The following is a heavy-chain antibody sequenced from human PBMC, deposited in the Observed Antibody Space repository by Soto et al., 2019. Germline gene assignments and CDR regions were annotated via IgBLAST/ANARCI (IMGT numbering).Heavy chain of an antibody. Sequence: TLSLTCTVSGDSISSGDYYWSWIRQPPGKGLEWIGHIYYSGTTYYDPALKSRVTISVDTSKNQFSLKLSSVTAADTAVYHCARSRYCSSTSCFTLGDYFDSWGQGTLVTVSS. V-gene: IGHV4-30-4*01. CDR3: ARSRYCSSTSCFTLGDYFDS. CDR2: IYYSGTT. J-gene: IGHJ4*02. D-gene: IGHD2-2*01. CDR1: GDSISSGDYY.